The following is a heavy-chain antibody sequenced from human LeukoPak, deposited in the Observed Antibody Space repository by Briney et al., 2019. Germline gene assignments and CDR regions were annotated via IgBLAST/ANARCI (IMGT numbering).Heavy chain of an antibody. CDR3: TRLPLDYSLDH. V-gene: IGHV4-39*01. CDR1: GDSISSTTYW. Sequence: SETLSLTCTVSGDSISSTTYWWGWIRQSPGKGLEWIGSMSYVGITSYNPSLKSRAAISVDTSKNQFSLMLSSVTAADTAVYYCTRLPLDYSLDHWGQGTPVSVSS. CDR2: MSYVGIT. J-gene: IGHJ4*02. D-gene: IGHD4-11*01.